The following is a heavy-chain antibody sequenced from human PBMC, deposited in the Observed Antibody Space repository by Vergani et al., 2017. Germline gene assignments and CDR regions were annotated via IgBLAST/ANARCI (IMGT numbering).Heavy chain of an antibody. V-gene: IGHV1-18*04. Sequence: QVQLVQSGAEVKKPGASVKVSCKASGYTFTSSGISWVRQAPGQGLDWMGWISAYNGNTNYAQKLQGRVTMTTDTSTSTAYMELRSLRSDDTAVYYCARDRGDIVVVPAASTFYWDFDLWGRGTLVTVSS. D-gene: IGHD2-2*01. CDR1: GYTFTSSG. CDR2: ISAYNGNT. J-gene: IGHJ2*01. CDR3: ARDRGDIVVVPAASTFYWDFDL.